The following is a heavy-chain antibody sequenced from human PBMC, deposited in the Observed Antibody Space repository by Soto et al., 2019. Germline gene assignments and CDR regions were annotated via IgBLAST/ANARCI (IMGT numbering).Heavy chain of an antibody. CDR3: ARDTQDDFWSGYYRDY. D-gene: IGHD3-3*01. V-gene: IGHV3-48*02. Sequence: PGGSLRLSCGASGFTFSSYSMSWVRQAPGKGLEWISHISASSRTLFYADSVKGRFTISRDNAKNSLYLQMNSLRDEDTAVYYCARDTQDDFWSGYYRDYWGQGTLVTVSS. CDR1: GFTFSSYS. CDR2: ISASSRTL. J-gene: IGHJ4*02.